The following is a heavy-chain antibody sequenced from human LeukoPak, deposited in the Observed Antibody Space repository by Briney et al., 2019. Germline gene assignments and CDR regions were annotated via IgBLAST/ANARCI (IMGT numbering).Heavy chain of an antibody. CDR3: ARSKAHLSTSWYGTWFDP. Sequence: SVKVSCKASGYTFTSYDINWVRQAPGQGLEWMGRIIPILGIANYAQKFQGRVTITADKSTSTAYMELSSLRSEDTAVYYCARSKAHLSTSWYGTWFDPWGQGTLVTVSS. J-gene: IGHJ5*02. CDR1: GYTFTSYD. D-gene: IGHD2-2*01. V-gene: IGHV1-69*04. CDR2: IIPILGIA.